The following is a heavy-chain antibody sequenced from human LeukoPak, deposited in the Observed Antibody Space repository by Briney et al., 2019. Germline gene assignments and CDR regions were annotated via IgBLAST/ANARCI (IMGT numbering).Heavy chain of an antibody. V-gene: IGHV4-61*02. CDR2: IYTSGST. J-gene: IGHJ6*03. CDR3: VATMNLDYYYMDV. D-gene: IGHD3-22*01. CDR1: GGSISSGSYY. Sequence: SETMSLTCTVSGGSISSGSYYWSWIRQSAGKGLEWIGRIYTSGSTNYNPSLKSRVTMSVHTSKNQFSLKLTSVTAADTAMYYCVATMNLDYYYMDVWGKGTTVTVSS.